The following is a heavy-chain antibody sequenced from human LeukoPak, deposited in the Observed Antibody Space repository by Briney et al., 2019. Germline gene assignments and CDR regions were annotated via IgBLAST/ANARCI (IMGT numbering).Heavy chain of an antibody. CDR2: INTNTGNP. CDR3: ARKYCSGGSCYSAYDY. J-gene: IGHJ4*02. CDR1: GYTFTSYA. V-gene: IGHV7-4-1*02. Sequence: GASVKVSCQASGYTFTSYAMNWVRQAPGQGLEWMGWINTNTGNPTYAQGFTGRFVFSLDTSVSTAYLQISSLKAEDTAVYYCARKYCSGGSCYSAYDYWGQGTLVTVSS. D-gene: IGHD2-15*01.